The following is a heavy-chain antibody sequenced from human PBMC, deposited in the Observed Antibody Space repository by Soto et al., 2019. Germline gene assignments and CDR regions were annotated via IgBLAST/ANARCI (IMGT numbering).Heavy chain of an antibody. CDR1: GGSISSYY. CDR3: ARDGYTLTPNYYYGMDV. CDR2: IYYTGST. V-gene: IGHV4-59*01. J-gene: IGHJ6*02. D-gene: IGHD4-4*01. Sequence: SETLSLTCTGSGGSISSYYWSWIRQPPGKGLEWIGYIYYTGSTNYNPSLKSRVTISVDTSKNHFSLKLSSVTAADTAVYYCARDGYTLTPNYYYGMDVWGQGTTVTVSS.